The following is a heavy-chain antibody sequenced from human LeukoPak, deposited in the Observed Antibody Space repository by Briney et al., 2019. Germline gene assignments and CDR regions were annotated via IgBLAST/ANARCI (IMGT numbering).Heavy chain of an antibody. CDR1: GGSFSGYY. D-gene: IGHD3-10*01. J-gene: IGHJ4*02. Sequence: SETLSLTCAVYGGSFSGYYWSWIRQPPGKGLEWIGSIYYSGSTYYNPSLKSRVTISVDTSKNQFSLKLSSVTAADTAVYYCARGSYGSGSYLFYYFDYWGQGTLVTVSS. CDR2: IYYSGST. CDR3: ARGSYGSGSYLFYYFDY. V-gene: IGHV4-34*01.